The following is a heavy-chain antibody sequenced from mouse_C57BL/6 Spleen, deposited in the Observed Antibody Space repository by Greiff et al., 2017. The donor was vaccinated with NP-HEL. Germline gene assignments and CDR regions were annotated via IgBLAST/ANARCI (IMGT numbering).Heavy chain of an antibody. J-gene: IGHJ2*01. D-gene: IGHD1-1*01. CDR1: GYTFTDYY. V-gene: IGHV1-19*01. CDR3: ARWKNYADY. Sequence: VQLQQPGPVLVKPGASVKMSCKASGYTFTDYYMNWVKQSHGKSLEWIGVINPYNGGTSYNQKFKGKATLTVDKSSSTAYMELNSLTSEDSAVYYCARWKNYADYWGQGTTLTVSS. CDR2: INPYNGGT.